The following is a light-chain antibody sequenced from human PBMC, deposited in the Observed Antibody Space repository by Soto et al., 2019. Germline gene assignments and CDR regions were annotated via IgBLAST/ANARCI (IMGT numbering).Light chain of an antibody. V-gene: IGKV1-33*01. CDR2: DAS. J-gene: IGKJ5*01. CDR3: QQYDNLPIT. CDR1: EDINNY. Sequence: DIQMTQSPSSLSASVGDRVTITCQATEDINNYLNWYQQNPGKAPKLLIYDASNLEAGVPSRFRGSGSGTDFTFTISSLQPEDIATYYCQQYDNLPITFGQGTRLEIK.